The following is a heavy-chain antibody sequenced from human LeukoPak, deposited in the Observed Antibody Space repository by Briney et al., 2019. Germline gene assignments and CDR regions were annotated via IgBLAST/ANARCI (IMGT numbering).Heavy chain of an antibody. V-gene: IGHV1-18*01. Sequence: ASVKVSFKSSGYTFSTHGINWFRQAPGQGLGLEWMGWISAYNGNTNFAQDLRDRVTLTTDTSTSTAYMELRSLRSDDTAVYYCARTLGSCSSTTCYFSSLHWGQGTLVTV. D-gene: IGHD2-2*01. CDR1: GYTFSTHG. CDR2: ISAYNGNT. J-gene: IGHJ1*01. CDR3: ARTLGSCSSTTCYFSSLH.